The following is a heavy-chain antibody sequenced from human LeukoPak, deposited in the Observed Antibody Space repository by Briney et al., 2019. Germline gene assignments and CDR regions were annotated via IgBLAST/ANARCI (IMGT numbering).Heavy chain of an antibody. CDR2: ISGSGGST. V-gene: IGHV3-23*01. D-gene: IGHD6-19*01. CDR1: GFTFSSYA. Sequence: GGSLRLSCAASGFTFSSYAMSWVRQAPGKGLEWVSAISGSGGSTYYADSVKGRFTISRDNSENTLYLQMNSLRAEDTAVYYCAKDHRSSGWPYYFDYWGQGTLVTVSS. CDR3: AKDHRSSGWPYYFDY. J-gene: IGHJ4*02.